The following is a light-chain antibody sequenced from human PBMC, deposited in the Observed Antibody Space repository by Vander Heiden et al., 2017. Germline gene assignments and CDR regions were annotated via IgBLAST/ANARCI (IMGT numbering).Light chain of an antibody. CDR2: EGT. V-gene: IGLV2-23*03. Sequence: QSALTQPASVSGSPGQSITISCTGTSSDVVTYNLVSWYRQDPGKAPTLRIYEGTKRPSGISNRFSCSNSGNTASPTISGLQAGDEADYDCCSPAGSSTFDVVFGGGTKLTVL. CDR1: SSDVVTYNL. J-gene: IGLJ2*01. CDR3: CSPAGSSTFDVV.